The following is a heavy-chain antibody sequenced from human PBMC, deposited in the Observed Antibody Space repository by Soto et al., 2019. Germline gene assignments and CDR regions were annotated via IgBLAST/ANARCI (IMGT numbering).Heavy chain of an antibody. V-gene: IGHV3-23*01. Sequence: EVQLLESGGGLVQPGGSLRLSCAASGFSFSNYGMTWVRQAPGEGLECVSRISGSGGSTYNADSVKGRFTISRDNSKNMLYLQMNSLRAEDTAVYYCAREGCSSTSCYKYYYYGMDVWGQGTTVTVSS. J-gene: IGHJ6*02. CDR2: ISGSGGST. CDR1: GFSFSNYG. CDR3: AREGCSSTSCYKYYYYGMDV. D-gene: IGHD2-2*02.